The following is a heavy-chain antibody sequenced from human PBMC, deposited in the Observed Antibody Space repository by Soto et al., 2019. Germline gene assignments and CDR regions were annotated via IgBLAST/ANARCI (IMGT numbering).Heavy chain of an antibody. Sequence: GGSLRLACAAPGFTFSNACMRWVRQAPGEGREWVGRIQCKANGEIKGYAATEKGRFSIPRDESKNTLYLQMNSLKTEYTAVYYCTTGTYYYDSCCSLRHDYWGQGTQVTVSS. CDR2: IQCKANGEIK. J-gene: IGHJ4*02. CDR1: GFTFSNAC. D-gene: IGHD3-22*01. CDR3: TTGTYYYDSCCSLRHDY. V-gene: IGHV3-15*01.